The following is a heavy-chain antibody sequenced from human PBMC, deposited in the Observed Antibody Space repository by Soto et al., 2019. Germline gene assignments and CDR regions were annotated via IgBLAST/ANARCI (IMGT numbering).Heavy chain of an antibody. V-gene: IGHV2-5*02. J-gene: IGHJ4*02. Sequence: QITLKESGPTLVRPARTLTLTCDFSGFSLTSSHMGVAWIRQPPGKALAWLALIYWDDAKRYSPSLKNRLANSKDTTRNHVVLTITNVDPVDTATYFCAHAGDYALFTFDHWGPGTLVTVSS. D-gene: IGHD4-17*01. CDR3: AHAGDYALFTFDH. CDR1: GFSLTSSHMG. CDR2: IYWDDAK.